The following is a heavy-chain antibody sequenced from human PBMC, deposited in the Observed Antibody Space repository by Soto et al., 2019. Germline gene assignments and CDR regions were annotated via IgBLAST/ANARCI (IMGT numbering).Heavy chain of an antibody. D-gene: IGHD6-6*01. V-gene: IGHV3-15*01. CDR2: IKSKTDGGTT. CDR3: TTPEYRSNKKYYYYYGMHV. Sequence: LRLSCAASGFTFSNAWMSWVRQAPGKGLEWVGRIKSKTDGGTTDYAAPVKGRFTISRDDSKKTLYLQMNSLKTEDTAVYYCTTPEYRSNKKYYYYYGMHVSGPGTTVTV. CDR1: GFTFSNAW. J-gene: IGHJ6*02.